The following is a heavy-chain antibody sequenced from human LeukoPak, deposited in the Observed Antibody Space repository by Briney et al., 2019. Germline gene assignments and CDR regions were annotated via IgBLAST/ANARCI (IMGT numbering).Heavy chain of an antibody. V-gene: IGHV3-23*01. J-gene: IGHJ6*02. CDR2: IVASGGST. CDR1: GYSFATYW. CDR3: VRYCTNTNCLPNYYGMDV. Sequence: GESLRISCKGSGYSFATYWISWVRQSPGKGLEWVSAIVASGGSTYHADSVKGRFTISRDNSKNTLYLQLNSLRVDDTAVYYCVRYCTNTNCLPNYYGMDVWGQGTTVTVSS. D-gene: IGHD2-2*01.